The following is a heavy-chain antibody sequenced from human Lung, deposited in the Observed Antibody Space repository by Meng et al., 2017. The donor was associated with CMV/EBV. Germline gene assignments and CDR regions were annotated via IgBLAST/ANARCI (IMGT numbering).Heavy chain of an antibody. Sequence: ESLKISCAASGFTFSSYAMSWVRQAPGEGLEWVSAISGSGGSTYYADSVKGRFTISRDNSKNTLYLQMNSLRAEDTAVYYCAKRLGGLLSSDADLGYWGQGTLVTVSS. D-gene: IGHD3-10*01. V-gene: IGHV3-23*01. J-gene: IGHJ4*02. CDR3: AKRLGGLLSSDADLGY. CDR2: ISGSGGST. CDR1: GFTFSSYA.